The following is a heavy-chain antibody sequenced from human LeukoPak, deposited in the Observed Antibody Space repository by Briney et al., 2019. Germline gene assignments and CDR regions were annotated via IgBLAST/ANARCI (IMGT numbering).Heavy chain of an antibody. J-gene: IGHJ4*02. Sequence: SQTLSLTCTVSGGSISSGDYYWSWIRQPPGKGLEWIGYIYYSGSTYYNPSLKSRVTISVDTSKNQFSLKLSSVTAADTAVYYCATRSIVVVPAAMGQGSDYWGQGTLVTVSS. CDR1: GGSISSGDYY. CDR3: ATRSIVVVPAAMGQGSDY. CDR2: IYYSGST. D-gene: IGHD2-2*01. V-gene: IGHV4-30-4*01.